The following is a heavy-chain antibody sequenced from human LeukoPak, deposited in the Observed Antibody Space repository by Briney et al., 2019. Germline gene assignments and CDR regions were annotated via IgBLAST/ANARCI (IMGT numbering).Heavy chain of an antibody. CDR1: GYTFTTYY. Sequence: ASVKVSCKASGYTFTTYYLHWVRQAPGQGLDWMGIINPSGGSTSYAQKFQGRVTMTRDTSTSTVYMELSNLRSEDTAVYYCARDDIGGDSSFDYWGQGTLVTVSS. D-gene: IGHD3-16*01. CDR2: INPSGGST. CDR3: ARDDIGGDSSFDY. J-gene: IGHJ4*02. V-gene: IGHV1-46*01.